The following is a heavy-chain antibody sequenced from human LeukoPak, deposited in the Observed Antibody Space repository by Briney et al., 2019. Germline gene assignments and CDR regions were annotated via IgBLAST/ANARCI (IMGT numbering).Heavy chain of an antibody. V-gene: IGHV3-11*01. J-gene: IGHJ6*02. CDR1: GFSFSDYY. CDR2: ISSSGSTI. D-gene: IGHD3-22*01. CDR3: ARDSSGSYYYYGMDV. Sequence: GSLRLSCAASGFSFSDYYMSWIRQAPGKGLEWVSYISSSGSTIYYADSAKGRFTISRDNAKNSLYLQMNSLRAEDTAVYYCARDSSGSYYYYGMDVWGQGTTVTVSS.